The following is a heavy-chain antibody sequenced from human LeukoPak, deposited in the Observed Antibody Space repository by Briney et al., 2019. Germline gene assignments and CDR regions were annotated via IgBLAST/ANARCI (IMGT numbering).Heavy chain of an antibody. Sequence: GGSLRLSCAASGFTFSDQYMDWVRQAPGRGLEWVGRARDKPNTYTTEYAASVKGRFTISRDDSKNSLYLLMNSLKIEDTAIYYCARVVADVFDIWGQGTMVTVSS. CDR3: ARVVADVFDI. V-gene: IGHV3-72*01. D-gene: IGHD2-15*01. J-gene: IGHJ3*02. CDR1: GFTFSDQY. CDR2: ARDKPNTYTT.